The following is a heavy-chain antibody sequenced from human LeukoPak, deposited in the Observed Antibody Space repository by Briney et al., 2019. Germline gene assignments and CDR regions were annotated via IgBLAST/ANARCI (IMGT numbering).Heavy chain of an antibody. CDR1: GFTFSSYS. Sequence: TGGSLRLSCAASGFTFSSYSMNWVRQAPGKGLEWAAVIWYDGSNKYYAGSVKGRFTISRDNSKNTLYLQMNSLRAEDTTVYYCARGNDYGDYEFDYWGQGTLVTVSS. V-gene: IGHV3-33*08. CDR2: IWYDGSNK. D-gene: IGHD4-17*01. CDR3: ARGNDYGDYEFDY. J-gene: IGHJ4*02.